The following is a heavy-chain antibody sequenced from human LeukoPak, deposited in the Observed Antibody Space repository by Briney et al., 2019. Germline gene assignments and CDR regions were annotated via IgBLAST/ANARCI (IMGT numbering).Heavy chain of an antibody. V-gene: IGHV3-23*01. J-gene: IGHJ4*02. CDR3: AKRGSGITVAADC. D-gene: IGHD6-19*01. Sequence: GGSLRLSCAASGFTLSSYAMSWVRQAPGKGLEWVSGINGSGGSTYYADSVKGRFTISRDNSKNTLYLQMNSLRAEDTAIYYCAKRGSGITVAADCWGQGTLVTVSS. CDR1: GFTLSSYA. CDR2: INGSGGST.